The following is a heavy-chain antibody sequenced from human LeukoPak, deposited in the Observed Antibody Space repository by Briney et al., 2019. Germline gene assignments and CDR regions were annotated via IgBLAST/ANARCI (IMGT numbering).Heavy chain of an antibody. CDR3: ASADRGITNWDTFDY. CDR2: IDPSDSYA. D-gene: IGHD7-27*01. CDR1: GYSFVNYW. Sequence: GESLKISCKGSGYSFVNYWTSWVRQMPGKGLEWMGGIDPSDSYAHYSPSFQGHVTISADKSISAAYLHWSSLKASDTAMYYCASADRGITNWDTFDYWGQGTLVTVSS. V-gene: IGHV5-10-1*01. J-gene: IGHJ4*02.